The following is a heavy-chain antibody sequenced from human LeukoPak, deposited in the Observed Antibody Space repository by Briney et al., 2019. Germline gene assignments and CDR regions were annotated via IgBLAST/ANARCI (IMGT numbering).Heavy chain of an antibody. Sequence: GGSLRLSCAASGFTFNSYGIHWVRQAPGKGREWGAFIWYDGSNKYYADSVKGRFTISRDNSKNTLYLQMNSLRAEDTAVYYCARARTTRGFDYWGQGTLVTVSS. CDR1: GFTFNSYG. CDR3: ARARTTRGFDY. D-gene: IGHD4-17*01. V-gene: IGHV3-33*01. CDR2: IWYDGSNK. J-gene: IGHJ4*02.